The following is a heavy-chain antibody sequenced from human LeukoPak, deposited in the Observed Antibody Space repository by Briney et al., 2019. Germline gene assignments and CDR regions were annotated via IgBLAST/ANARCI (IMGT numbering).Heavy chain of an antibody. Sequence: PGGSLRLSCAASGLTFSDYYMSWIRQAPGKGLEWVSYISSSGSTIYYADSVKGRFTISRDNAKNSLYLQMNSLRAEDTAVYYCARDFSPAHYDILTGGAFDIWGQGTMVTVSS. J-gene: IGHJ3*02. CDR3: ARDFSPAHYDILTGGAFDI. D-gene: IGHD3-9*01. CDR2: ISSSGSTI. CDR1: GLTFSDYY. V-gene: IGHV3-11*01.